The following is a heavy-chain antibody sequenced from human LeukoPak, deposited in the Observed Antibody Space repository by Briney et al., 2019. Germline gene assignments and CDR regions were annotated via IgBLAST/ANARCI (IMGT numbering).Heavy chain of an antibody. J-gene: IGHJ4*02. D-gene: IGHD4-17*01. CDR3: ARVSLTVTAEDY. Sequence: ASVKVSCKASGYTFTGYYMHWVRQAPGQGLEWMGWINPNSGGTNYAQKFQGRVTMTRDTSISTAYMELSRLRSDDTAVYYCARVSLTVTAEDYWGQGTLVTVSS. CDR2: INPNSGGT. V-gene: IGHV1-2*02. CDR1: GYTFTGYY.